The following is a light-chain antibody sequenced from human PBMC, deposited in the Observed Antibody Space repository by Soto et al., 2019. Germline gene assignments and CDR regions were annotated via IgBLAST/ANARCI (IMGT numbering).Light chain of an antibody. CDR2: GAS. Sequence: EIVMTQSPSTLSGSPGERATLSCGASQSVYSNLAWYQQKNGQAPRFLTYGASTRATGIPARFSGSGYGTEFNLTISSLQSEDFAVYYCQQYDSWPLTFGGGTKVDIK. CDR3: QQYDSWPLT. J-gene: IGKJ4*01. CDR1: QSVYSN. V-gene: IGKV3-15*01.